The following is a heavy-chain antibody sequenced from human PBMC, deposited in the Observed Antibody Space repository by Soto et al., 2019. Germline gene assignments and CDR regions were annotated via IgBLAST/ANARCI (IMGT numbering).Heavy chain of an antibody. CDR3: AGRLTTAASLDY. V-gene: IGHV3-53*01. D-gene: IGHD3-16*01. Sequence: VQLVESGGGLIQPGGSLRLSCAASGFTVSNNHMTWVRQAAGKGLELVSFVHGGGSTSYADSVKDRFTISRDNSENTLYLQMDSLRAEDTAIYYCAGRLTTAASLDYWGRGTLVTVSS. CDR2: VHGGGST. CDR1: GFTVSNNH. J-gene: IGHJ4*02.